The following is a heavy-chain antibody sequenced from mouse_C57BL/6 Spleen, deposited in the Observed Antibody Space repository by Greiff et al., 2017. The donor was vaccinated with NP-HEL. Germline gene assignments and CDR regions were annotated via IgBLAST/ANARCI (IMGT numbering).Heavy chain of an antibody. Sequence: EVKLMESGGDLVKPGGSLKLSCAASGFTFSSYGMSWVRQTPDKRLEWVATISSGGSYNYYPDSVKGRVTISRDNAKNTLYLQMSSLKSEDTAMYYCARHDGSYFDYWGQGTTLTVSS. D-gene: IGHD1-1*01. J-gene: IGHJ2*01. CDR1: GFTFSSYG. V-gene: IGHV5-6*01. CDR3: ARHDGSYFDY. CDR2: ISSGGSYN.